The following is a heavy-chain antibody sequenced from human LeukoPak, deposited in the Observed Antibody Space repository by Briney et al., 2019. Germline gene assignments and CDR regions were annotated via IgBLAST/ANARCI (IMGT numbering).Heavy chain of an antibody. V-gene: IGHV3-64*04. J-gene: IGHJ3*02. CDR3: ARHGAPDAFDI. CDR2: ISAVGRST. D-gene: IGHD4-17*01. CDR1: GFTFSSYA. Sequence: GGSLRLSCSASGFTFSSYAMHWVRQAPGKGLEYVSGISAVGRSTYYADSVKGRFTISRDNAKNSLYLQMNSLRAEDTAVYYCARHGAPDAFDIWGQGTMVTVSS.